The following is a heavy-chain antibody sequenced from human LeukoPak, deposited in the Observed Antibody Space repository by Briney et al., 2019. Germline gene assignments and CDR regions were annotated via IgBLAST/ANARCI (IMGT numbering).Heavy chain of an antibody. CDR2: IYYSGST. Sequence: SETLSLTCTVSGGSISSGGYYWSWIRQHPGKGLEWIGYIYYSGSTHYNPSLKSRVTISVDTSKNQFSLKLSSVTAADTAVYYCARVPSAAAGYWFDPWGQGTLVTVSS. J-gene: IGHJ5*02. D-gene: IGHD6-13*01. V-gene: IGHV4-31*03. CDR1: GGSISSGGYY. CDR3: ARVPSAAAGYWFDP.